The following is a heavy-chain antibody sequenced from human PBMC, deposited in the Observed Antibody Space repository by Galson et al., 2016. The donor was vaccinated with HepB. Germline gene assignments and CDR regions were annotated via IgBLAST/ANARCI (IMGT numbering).Heavy chain of an antibody. CDR2: ISAYNGNT. J-gene: IGHJ4*02. CDR1: GYTFTYSG. V-gene: IGHV1-18*01. CDR3: GRGISNDY. Sequence: SVKVSCKASGYTFTYSGISWVRQAPGQGLEWMGWISAYNGNTNYAQKIQGRVTMTTDTSTSTAYMELRSLRSDDTAVYYCGRGISNDYWGQGTLVTVSS. D-gene: IGHD3-3*02.